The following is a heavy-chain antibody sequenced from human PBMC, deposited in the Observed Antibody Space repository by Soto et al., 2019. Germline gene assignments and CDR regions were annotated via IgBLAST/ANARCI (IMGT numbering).Heavy chain of an antibody. Sequence: QVQLQESGPGLVKPSETLSLTCTVSGGSISSYYWSWIRQPPGKGLEWIGYIYYSGSTNYNPSLKIRVTISVDTSKNQFSLKRSSVTAADTAVYYCARRLGVNWFDPWGQGPLVTVSS. CDR3: ARRLGVNWFDP. J-gene: IGHJ5*02. CDR2: IYYSGST. D-gene: IGHD3-16*01. CDR1: GGSISSYY. V-gene: IGHV4-59*08.